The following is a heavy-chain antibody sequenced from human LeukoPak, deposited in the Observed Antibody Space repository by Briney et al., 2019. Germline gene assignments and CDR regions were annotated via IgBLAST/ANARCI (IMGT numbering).Heavy chain of an antibody. J-gene: IGHJ4*02. Sequence: GGSLRLSCAASGFTFSSYAMHWVRQAPGKGLEYVSAISSNGGGTYYANSVKGRFTISRDNSKNTLYLQMGSLRAEDMAVYYCAREAYDFWSGYYDYWGQGTLVTVSS. D-gene: IGHD3-3*01. CDR2: ISSNGGGT. CDR1: GFTFSSYA. CDR3: AREAYDFWSGYYDY. V-gene: IGHV3-64*01.